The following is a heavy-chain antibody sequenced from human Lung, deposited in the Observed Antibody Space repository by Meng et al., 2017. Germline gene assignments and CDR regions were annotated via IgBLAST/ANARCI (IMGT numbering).Heavy chain of an antibody. D-gene: IGHD4-11*01. CDR2: INHSGST. Sequence: QVYLTQWGAGLLKPSETLPLTCVVSGGYFSDYYWSWIRQPPGKGLEWIGEINHSGSTNYNPSLESRATISVDTSQNNLSLKLSSVTAADSAVYYCARGPTTMAHDFDYWGQGTLVTVSS. J-gene: IGHJ4*02. CDR3: ARGPTTMAHDFDY. V-gene: IGHV4-34*01. CDR1: GGYFSDYY.